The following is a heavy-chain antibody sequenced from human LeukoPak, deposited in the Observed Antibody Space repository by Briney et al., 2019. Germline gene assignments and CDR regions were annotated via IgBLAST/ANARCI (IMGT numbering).Heavy chain of an antibody. CDR3: ARERVDYGDYVDAFDI. J-gene: IGHJ3*02. CDR1: GGSISSYY. V-gene: IGHV4-59*12. CDR2: IYYSGST. Sequence: PSETLSLTCTVSGGSISSYYWSWIRQPPGKGLEWIGYIYYSGSTYYNPSLKSRVTILVDTSKYQFSLKLTSVTAADTAVYYCARERVDYGDYVDAFDIWGQGTMVTVSS. D-gene: IGHD4-17*01.